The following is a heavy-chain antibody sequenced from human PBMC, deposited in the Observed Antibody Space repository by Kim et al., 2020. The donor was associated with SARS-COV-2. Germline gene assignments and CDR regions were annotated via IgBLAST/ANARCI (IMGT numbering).Heavy chain of an antibody. J-gene: IGHJ6*02. CDR2: INTNTGNP. Sequence: ASVKVSCKASGYTFTSYAMNWVRQAPGQGLEWMGWINTNTGNPTYAQGFTGRFVFSLDTSVSTAYLQISSLKAEDTAVYYCARDRLSYDILTGYYEPWDYYYGMDVWGQGTTVTVSS. V-gene: IGHV7-4-1*02. CDR1: GYTFTSYA. CDR3: ARDRLSYDILTGYYEPWDYYYGMDV. D-gene: IGHD3-9*01.